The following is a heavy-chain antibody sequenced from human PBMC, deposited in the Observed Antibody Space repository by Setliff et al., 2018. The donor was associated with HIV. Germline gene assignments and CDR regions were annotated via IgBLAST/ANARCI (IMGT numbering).Heavy chain of an antibody. Sequence: SETLSLTCTVSGPSINIHYWSWIRQSPGKAFEWIGYIYSTGSTNYNPSLQSRVTISMVASRNQFSLKVTSVTAADTAVYYCAKGAGFYGDYTFDYWGQGNLVTVSS. V-gene: IGHV4-59*11. J-gene: IGHJ4*02. CDR2: IYSTGST. CDR3: AKGAGFYGDYTFDY. D-gene: IGHD4-17*01. CDR1: GPSINIHY.